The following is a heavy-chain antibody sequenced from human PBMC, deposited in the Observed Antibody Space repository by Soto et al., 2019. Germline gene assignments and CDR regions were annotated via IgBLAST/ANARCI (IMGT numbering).Heavy chain of an antibody. CDR2: ISYRGDT. CDR1: GGSISPFY. CDR3: ARGVGLQYDTGDFDFWSGKNNWFDP. D-gene: IGHD3-3*01. J-gene: IGHJ5*02. V-gene: IGHV4-59*01. Sequence: PSETLSLTCTVSGGSISPFYWSWIRQPPGKGLEYIGYISYRGDTNYNPSLKSRVVLSVDTSQNQFSLRLSSVTAADTAVYYCARGVGLQYDTGDFDFWSGKNNWFDPWGQGTLVTVSS.